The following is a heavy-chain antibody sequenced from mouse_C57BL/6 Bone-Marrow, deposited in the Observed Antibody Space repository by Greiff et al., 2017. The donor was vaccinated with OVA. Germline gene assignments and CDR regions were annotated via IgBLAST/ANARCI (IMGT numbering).Heavy chain of an antibody. CDR3: TTHYSNYVRAMDY. V-gene: IGHV14-1*01. D-gene: IGHD2-5*01. CDR2: IDPEDGDT. J-gene: IGHJ4*01. CDR1: GFNIKDYY. Sequence: EVKLMESGAELVRPGASVKLSCTASGFNIKDYYMHWVKQRPEQGLEWIGRIDPEDGDTEYAPKFQGKATMTADTSSNTAYLQLSSLTSEDTAVYYCTTHYSNYVRAMDYWGQGTSVTVSS.